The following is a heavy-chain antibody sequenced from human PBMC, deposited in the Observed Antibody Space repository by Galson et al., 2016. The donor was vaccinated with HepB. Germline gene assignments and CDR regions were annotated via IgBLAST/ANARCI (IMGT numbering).Heavy chain of an antibody. CDR3: ARGGCRSTSCPYYHHYGMDV. V-gene: IGHV3-13*01. CDR1: GFSFSSYD. J-gene: IGHJ6*02. CDR2: IGTAGDT. Sequence: SLRLSCAASGFSFSSYDMHWVRQATGKGLEWVSAIGTAGDTYYPGSVKGRFTISRETAENSLDLQMNSLRAGDTAVYYCARGGCRSTSCPYYHHYGMDVWGQGTTVTVSS. D-gene: IGHD2-2*01.